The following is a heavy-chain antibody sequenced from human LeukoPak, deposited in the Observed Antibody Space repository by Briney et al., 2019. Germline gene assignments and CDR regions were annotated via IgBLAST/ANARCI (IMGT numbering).Heavy chain of an antibody. CDR1: GGSISSGGYY. CDR3: ACSEGKNIVVVPGTFDP. D-gene: IGHD2-2*01. CDR2: IYYSGST. V-gene: IGHV4-31*03. J-gene: IGHJ5*02. Sequence: PSQTLSLTCTVSGGSISSGGYYWSWIRQHPGKGLEWIGYIYYSGSTYYNPSLKSRVTISVDTSKNQFSLKLSSVTAADTAVYYCACSEGKNIVVVPGTFDPWGQGTLVTVSP.